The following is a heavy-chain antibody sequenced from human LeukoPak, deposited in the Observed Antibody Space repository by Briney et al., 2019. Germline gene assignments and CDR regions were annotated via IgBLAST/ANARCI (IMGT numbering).Heavy chain of an antibody. V-gene: IGHV4-39*07. D-gene: IGHD2-2*01. Sequence: KASETLSLTCTVSGGSISSSSYYWGWIRQPPGKGLEWIGSIYYSGSTYYNPSLKSRVTISVDTSKNQFSLKLSSVTAADTAVYYCARGPPDIVVVPAAIGAGVYYYYYMDVWGKGTTVTVSS. CDR1: GGSISSSSYY. CDR2: IYYSGST. CDR3: ARGPPDIVVVPAAIGAGVYYYYYMDV. J-gene: IGHJ6*03.